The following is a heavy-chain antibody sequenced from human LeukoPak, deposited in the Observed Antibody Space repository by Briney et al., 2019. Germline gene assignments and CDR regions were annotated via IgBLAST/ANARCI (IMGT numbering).Heavy chain of an antibody. Sequence: GGSLRLSCAASGFTFSSYEMNWVRQAPGKGLEWVSYISSSRSTIYYADSVKGRFTIFRDNAKNTLYLQMNSLRAEDTAVYYCARAHTTVTKDYWGQGTLVTVSS. CDR1: GFTFSSYE. CDR2: ISSSRSTI. D-gene: IGHD4-17*01. CDR3: ARAHTTVTKDY. V-gene: IGHV3-48*03. J-gene: IGHJ4*02.